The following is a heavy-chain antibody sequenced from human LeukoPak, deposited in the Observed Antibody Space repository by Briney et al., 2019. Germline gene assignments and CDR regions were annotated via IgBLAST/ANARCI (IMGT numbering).Heavy chain of an antibody. Sequence: PGGSLRLSCAASGFTFSSYWMSWVRQAPGKGLGWVSVIYSGGSTYYADSVKGRFTISRDNSKNTLYLQMNSLRAEDTAVYYCASSVMVRGVIAGAQFDYWGQGTLVTVSS. CDR3: ASSVMVRGVIAGAQFDY. CDR1: GFTFSSYW. J-gene: IGHJ4*02. CDR2: IYSGGST. V-gene: IGHV3-66*01. D-gene: IGHD3-10*01.